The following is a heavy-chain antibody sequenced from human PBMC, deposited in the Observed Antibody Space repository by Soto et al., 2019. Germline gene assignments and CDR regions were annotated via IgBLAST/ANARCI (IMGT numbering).Heavy chain of an antibody. CDR1: GYTFTSYG. V-gene: IGHV1-18*01. CDR2: ISAYNGNT. CDR3: ARYCSGGSCDSNTAFDI. Sequence: ASVKVSCKASGYTFTSYGITWVRQAPGQGLEYMGWISAYNGNTNYAQKLQGRVTMTADTSTNTAYMESRSLRSDDTAVYYCARYCSGGSCDSNTAFDIWGQGTMVTVSS. J-gene: IGHJ3*02. D-gene: IGHD2-15*01.